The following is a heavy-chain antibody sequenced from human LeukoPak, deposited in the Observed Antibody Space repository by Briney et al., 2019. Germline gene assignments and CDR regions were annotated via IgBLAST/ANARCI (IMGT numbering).Heavy chain of an antibody. J-gene: IGHJ4*02. CDR3: ARVMGTVTTSIDY. V-gene: IGHV4-38-2*02. CDR1: GYSISSGYS. D-gene: IGHD4-17*01. Sequence: SETLSLTCTVSGYSISSGYSWGWIRQPPGKGLEWIGSIYHSGSTYYNPSLKSRVTISVDTSKNQFSLKLSSVTAADTAVYYCARVMGTVTTSIDYWGQGPLVTVSS. CDR2: IYHSGST.